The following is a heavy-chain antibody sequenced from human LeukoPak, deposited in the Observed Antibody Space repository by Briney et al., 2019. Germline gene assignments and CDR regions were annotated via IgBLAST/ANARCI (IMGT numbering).Heavy chain of an antibody. CDR1: GFTFSTFA. J-gene: IGHJ4*02. CDR2: IFPSGGEI. CDR3: ARQYYDSSGYYYNDY. V-gene: IGHV3-23*01. D-gene: IGHD3-22*01. Sequence: GGSLRLSCAASGFTFSTFAMIWVRQPPGKGLEWVSSIFPSGGEIHYADSVRGRFTISRDNSKSTLYLQMNSLRAEDTALYHCARQYYDSSGYYYNDYWGQGTLVTVSS.